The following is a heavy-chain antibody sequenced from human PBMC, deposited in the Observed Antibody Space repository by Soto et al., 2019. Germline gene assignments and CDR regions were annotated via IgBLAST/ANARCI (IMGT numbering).Heavy chain of an antibody. V-gene: IGHV3-7*01. CDR1: GFTFSSYG. CDR3: AREVRSVSSGWYAVGP. Sequence: QPGGSLRLSCAASGFTFSSYGMHWVRQAPGKGLEWVANIKQDGSEKYYVDSVKGRFTTSRDNAKNSLYLQMNSLRAEDTAVYYCAREVRSVSSGWYAVGPWGQGTLVTVSS. D-gene: IGHD6-19*01. CDR2: IKQDGSEK. J-gene: IGHJ4*02.